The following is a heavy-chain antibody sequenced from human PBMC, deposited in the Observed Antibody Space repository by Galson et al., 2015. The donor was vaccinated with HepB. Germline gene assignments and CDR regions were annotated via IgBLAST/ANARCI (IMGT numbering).Heavy chain of an antibody. J-gene: IGHJ4*02. CDR3: GARRFGKLYFDY. CDR2: FDLEVGDT. V-gene: IGHV1-24*01. CDR1: GYKLGDLS. Sequence: SVKVSCKASGYKLGDLSIHWVRQAPGKGLEWMGGFDLEVGDTFYGQSFQGRVTMIGDTSTDTAYMELSSLTYEDTAVYFCGARRFGKLYFDYWGQGTQATVSS. D-gene: IGHD3-10*01.